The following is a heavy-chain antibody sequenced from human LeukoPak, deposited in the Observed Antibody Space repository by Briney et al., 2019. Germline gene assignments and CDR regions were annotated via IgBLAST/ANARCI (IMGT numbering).Heavy chain of an antibody. D-gene: IGHD6-19*01. CDR2: IYSGGST. J-gene: IGHJ6*03. CDR3: ARVPVKESSGRTFTWNYYYYMDV. V-gene: IGHV3-66*01. CDR1: GFTVSSNY. Sequence: PGGSLRLSCAASGFTVSSNYMSWVRQAPGKGLEWVSVIYSGGSTYYADSVKGRFTISIDNSKNTLYLQLNSLRAEDTAVYYCARVPVKESSGRTFTWNYYYYMDVWGKGTTVTISS.